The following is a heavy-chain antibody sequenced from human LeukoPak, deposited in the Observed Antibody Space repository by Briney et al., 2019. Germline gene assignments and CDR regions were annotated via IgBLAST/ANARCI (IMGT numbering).Heavy chain of an antibody. CDR1: GGSITNYY. CDR2: IHYGGNT. V-gene: IGHV4-59*12. CDR3: VRRGDGYPYYFDY. Sequence: PSETLSLTCTVSGGSITNYYWSWIRQPPGKGLEWIGYIHYGGNTDYNPSLKSRLTISVDTPKNQFSLKLSSVTAADTAVYYCVRRGDGYPYYFDYWGQGTLVTVSS. J-gene: IGHJ4*02. D-gene: IGHD5-24*01.